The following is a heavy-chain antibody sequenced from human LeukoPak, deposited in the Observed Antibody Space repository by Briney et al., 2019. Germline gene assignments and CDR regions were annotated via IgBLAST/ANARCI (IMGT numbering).Heavy chain of an antibody. CDR2: IYYSGST. J-gene: IGHJ4*02. D-gene: IGHD1-26*01. CDR1: GGSISSSSYY. Sequence: SSETLSLTCTVSGGSISSSSYYWGWIRQPPGKGLEWIGSIYYSGSTYYNPSLKSRVTISVDTSKNQFSLKLSSVTAADTAVYYCARIVGASDYWGQGTLVTVSS. CDR3: ARIVGASDY. V-gene: IGHV4-39*01.